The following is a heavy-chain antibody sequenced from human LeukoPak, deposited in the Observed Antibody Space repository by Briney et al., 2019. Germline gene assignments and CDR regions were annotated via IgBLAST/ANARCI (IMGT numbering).Heavy chain of an antibody. D-gene: IGHD2-2*01. CDR3: AILYCSSTDYGSGGRPCDY. V-gene: IGHV3-11*01. CDR1: GFTFSDYY. J-gene: IGHJ4*02. CDR2: ISSSGSTI. Sequence: GGSLRLSCSASGFTFSDYYMSWIRQAPGKGLEWVSYISSSGSTIYYADSVKGRFTISRDNAKNSLYLQMNSLRAEDTAVYYCAILYCSSTDYGSGGRPCDYWGQGTLVTVSS.